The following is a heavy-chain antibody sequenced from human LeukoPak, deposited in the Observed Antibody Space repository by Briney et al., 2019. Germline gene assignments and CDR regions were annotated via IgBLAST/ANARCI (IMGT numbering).Heavy chain of an antibody. V-gene: IGHV1-69*05. D-gene: IGHD1-7*01. Sequence: GASVKVSCKASGGTFSSYAISWVRQAPGQGLEWMGGIIPIFGTANYAQKFQGRVTITTDESTSTAYMELSSLRSEDTAVYYCARCNWNYEDGLNWFDPWGQGTLVTVSS. CDR2: IIPIFGTA. CDR1: GGTFSSYA. J-gene: IGHJ5*02. CDR3: ARCNWNYEDGLNWFDP.